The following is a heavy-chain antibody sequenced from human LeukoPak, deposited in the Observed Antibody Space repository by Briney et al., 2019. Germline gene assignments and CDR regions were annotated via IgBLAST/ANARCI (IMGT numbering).Heavy chain of an antibody. CDR2: IYYSGST. Sequence: PSETLSLTCTVSGGSISSYYWSWIRQPPGKGLEWIGYIYYSGSTNYNPSLKSRVTISVDTSKNQFSLDLSSATAADTAVYYCARRRHNFDFYDVWGQGTRVTVSS. J-gene: IGHJ3*01. CDR3: ARRRHNFDFYDV. CDR1: GGSISSYY. V-gene: IGHV4-59*08. D-gene: IGHD3/OR15-3a*01.